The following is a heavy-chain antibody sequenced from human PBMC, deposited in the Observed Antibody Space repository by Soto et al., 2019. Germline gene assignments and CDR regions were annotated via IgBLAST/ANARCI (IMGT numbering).Heavy chain of an antibody. D-gene: IGHD6-19*01. J-gene: IGHJ5*02. Sequence: ASVKVSCKASGYTFTSYGISWVRQAPGQGLEWMGWISGYNGNTNYAQKFQGRVSMTTDTSTSTTYMELRSLRSDDTAVYHCARGNYRGIAVVWFDPWGQGTQVSVSS. CDR2: ISGYNGNT. CDR1: GYTFTSYG. CDR3: ARGNYRGIAVVWFDP. V-gene: IGHV1-18*01.